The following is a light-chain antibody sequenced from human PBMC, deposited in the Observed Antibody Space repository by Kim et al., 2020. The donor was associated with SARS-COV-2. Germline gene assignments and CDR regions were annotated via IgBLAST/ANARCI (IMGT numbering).Light chain of an antibody. CDR1: QSVSSY. V-gene: IGKV3-11*01. J-gene: IGKJ4*01. CDR2: AAS. Sequence: LSPGERATLSCTAGQSVSSYVAWYQQKPGQAPRLLIYAASNRATGIPARFSGSGSGTDFTLTISSLEPEDFAVYYCQQRSNWPLTFGGGTKVDIK. CDR3: QQRSNWPLT.